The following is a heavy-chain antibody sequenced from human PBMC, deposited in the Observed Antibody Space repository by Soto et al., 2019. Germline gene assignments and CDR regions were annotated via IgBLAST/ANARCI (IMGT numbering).Heavy chain of an antibody. Sequence: PSETLPLTCSVSGDAISNYYWSWIRQTPGRGLEWIGCVHESGSTDYNPSLRGRVIISLHTSKSQFSLSLRSATAADTATYYCARGTRALITSFFAYWGQGIPVTVCS. CDR3: ARGTRALITSFFAY. V-gene: IGHV4-59*03. D-gene: IGHD1-20*01. CDR1: GDAISNYY. J-gene: IGHJ4*02. CDR2: VHESGST.